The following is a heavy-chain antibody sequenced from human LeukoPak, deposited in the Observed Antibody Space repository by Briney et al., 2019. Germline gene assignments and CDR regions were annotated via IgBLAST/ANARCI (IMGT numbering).Heavy chain of an antibody. CDR2: IHYDGNT. V-gene: IGHV4-39*01. J-gene: IGHJ4*02. CDR1: GGSISSSTYS. CDR3: ARHSLNNYGSYY. D-gene: IGHD5-24*01. Sequence: SETLSLTCTVSGGSISSSTYSWTWIRQPPGKGLEWIGSIHYDGNTYYKPSLKSRVTISVDTSKIQFSLRLSSATAADMATYYCARHSLNNYGSYYWGQGTLVTVSS.